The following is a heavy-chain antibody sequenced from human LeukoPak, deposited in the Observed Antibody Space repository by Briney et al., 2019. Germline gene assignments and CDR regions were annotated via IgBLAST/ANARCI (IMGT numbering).Heavy chain of an antibody. D-gene: IGHD3-22*01. CDR3: ARGAGGMIVVVPDY. CDR2: ISSSSSTI. CDR1: GFTFSSYS. V-gene: IGHV3-48*04. J-gene: IGHJ4*02. Sequence: GGSLRLSCAASGFTFSSYSMDWVRQAPGKGLEWVSYISSSSSTIYYADSVKGRFTISRDNAKNSLYLQINSLRAEDTAVYYCARGAGGMIVVVPDYWGQGTLVTVSS.